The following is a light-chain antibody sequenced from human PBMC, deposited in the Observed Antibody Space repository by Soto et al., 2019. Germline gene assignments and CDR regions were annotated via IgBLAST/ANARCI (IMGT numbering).Light chain of an antibody. V-gene: IGKV1-39*01. CDR1: QSISNY. Sequence: DLQMTQSPSSLSASVGDRVTITCRASQSISNYLSWYQHKPGKAPKLLIYAASSLQTGVPSRFSGSGSGTDFTLTISSLQPEDFATYYCQQSYSTLYSFGQGTKLEIK. CDR3: QQSYSTLYS. J-gene: IGKJ2*03. CDR2: AAS.